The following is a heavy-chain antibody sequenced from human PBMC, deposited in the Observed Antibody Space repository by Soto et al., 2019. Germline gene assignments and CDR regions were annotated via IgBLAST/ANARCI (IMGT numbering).Heavy chain of an antibody. CDR3: ARGYRDLDS. J-gene: IGHJ4*02. Sequence: EVPLVESGGGLVQPGGSLRLSCAASGFTVNNNYMTWVRQAPGKGLEWVSVIYSGGSTYYADSVKGRFTISRDNSENTLHLQMNSLRVEDTAVYYCARGYRDLDSWGQGTLVIVSS. CDR2: IYSGGST. V-gene: IGHV3-66*01. D-gene: IGHD1-26*01. CDR1: GFTVNNNY.